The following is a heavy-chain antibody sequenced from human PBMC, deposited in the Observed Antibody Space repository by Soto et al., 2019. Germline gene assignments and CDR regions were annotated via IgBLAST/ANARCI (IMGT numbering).Heavy chain of an antibody. D-gene: IGHD3-22*01. CDR2: ISCGGSNK. Sequence: PGGSLRLSCAASRFTLSSYGMHWVRQAPGKGLEWVAVISCGGSNKYYADSVKGRFTISRDNSKNTLYLQMNSLRAEDTAVYYCAKASGYYSFYIDYWGQGTLVTVSS. V-gene: IGHV3-30*18. CDR1: RFTLSSYG. CDR3: AKASGYYSFYIDY. J-gene: IGHJ4*01.